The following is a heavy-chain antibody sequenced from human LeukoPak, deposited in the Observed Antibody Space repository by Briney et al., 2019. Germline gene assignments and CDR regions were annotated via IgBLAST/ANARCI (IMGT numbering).Heavy chain of an antibody. V-gene: IGHV3-9*01. CDR2: VSWNSGSI. CDR3: AKDRAYSSSHFDY. CDR1: GFTFDDYA. Sequence: GRSLRLSCAASGFTFDDYAMHWVRQAPGKGLEWVSGVSWNSGSIGYADSVKGRFTISRDNAENSLYLQMNSLRAEDTALYYCAKDRAYSSSHFDYWGQGTLVTVSS. D-gene: IGHD6-13*01. J-gene: IGHJ4*02.